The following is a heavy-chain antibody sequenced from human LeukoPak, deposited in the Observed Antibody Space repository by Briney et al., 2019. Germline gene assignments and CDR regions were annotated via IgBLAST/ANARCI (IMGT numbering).Heavy chain of an antibody. V-gene: IGHV3-23*01. CDR3: VKEPRGYSFSFDI. CDR1: GFTFRTCA. CDR2: ISGSGSKT. D-gene: IGHD5-18*01. J-gene: IGHJ3*02. Sequence: GGSLRLSCAASGFTFRTCAINWVREAPGKGLEWDSAISGSGSKTFYADSVKGRFTISRDNPKNTLYLQMNSLRPEDTAVYYCVKEPRGYSFSFDIWGQGTMVTVSS.